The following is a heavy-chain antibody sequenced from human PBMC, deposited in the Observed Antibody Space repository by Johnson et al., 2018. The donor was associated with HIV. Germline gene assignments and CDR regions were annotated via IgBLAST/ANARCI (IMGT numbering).Heavy chain of an antibody. CDR1: GFNFSDYY. V-gene: IGHV3-30-3*01. CDR3: ARAFSSGWYPHDAFDI. D-gene: IGHD6-19*01. Sequence: QVQLVESGGGVVQPGGSLRLSCAASGFNFSDYYMSWIRQAPGKGLEWVAVISYDGSNKYYADSVKGRFTISRDNAQNSLSLQMNSLRAEDTAVYYCARAFSSGWYPHDAFDIWGQGTLVTVSS. CDR2: ISYDGSNK. J-gene: IGHJ3*02.